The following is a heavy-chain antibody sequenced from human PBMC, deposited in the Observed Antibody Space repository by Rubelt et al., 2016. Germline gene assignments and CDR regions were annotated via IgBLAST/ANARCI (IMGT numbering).Heavy chain of an antibody. V-gene: IGHV4-31*03. CDR3: ARDQLAYYSFGSGSYTFDY. J-gene: IGHJ4*02. CDR1: GASISSGGYF. D-gene: IGHD3-10*01. CDR2: IYYSGSA. Sequence: ESGPGLVKPSQTLSLTCTVSGASISSGGYFWSWIRQHPGKGLEWIGYIYYSGSAYYNPSLKSRVTISVDTSQNKFSLNLNTVTAADTAVYYCARDQLAYYSFGSGSYTFDYWGQGILVTVSS.